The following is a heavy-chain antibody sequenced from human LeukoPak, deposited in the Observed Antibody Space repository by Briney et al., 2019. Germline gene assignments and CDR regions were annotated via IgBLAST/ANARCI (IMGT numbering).Heavy chain of an antibody. D-gene: IGHD2-2*02. CDR1: GYTFTGYY. V-gene: IGHV1-2*02. Sequence: ASVTVSCKASGYTFTGYYMHWVRQAPGQGLEWMGWINPNSGGTNYAQKFQGRVTMTRDTSISTAYMELSRLRSDDTAVYYCARDSGYCSSTSCYRYDYWGQGTLVTVSS. J-gene: IGHJ4*02. CDR3: ARDSGYCSSTSCYRYDY. CDR2: INPNSGGT.